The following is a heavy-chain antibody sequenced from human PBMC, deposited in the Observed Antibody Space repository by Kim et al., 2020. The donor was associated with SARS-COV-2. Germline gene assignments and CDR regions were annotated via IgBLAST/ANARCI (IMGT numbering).Heavy chain of an antibody. V-gene: IGHV4-59*13. CDR3: ARTHREGLTGSSWVNALD. Sequence: SETLSLTCTVSGGSISNYYWNWIRQAPGKGLEWIGYVYDTGSTDYNPSLKSRVTISVDPSKNQFSLKLISVTAADTAIYYCARTHREGLTGSSWVNALD. J-gene: IGHJ3*02. CDR1: GGSISNYY. D-gene: IGHD3-9*01. CDR2: VYDTGST.